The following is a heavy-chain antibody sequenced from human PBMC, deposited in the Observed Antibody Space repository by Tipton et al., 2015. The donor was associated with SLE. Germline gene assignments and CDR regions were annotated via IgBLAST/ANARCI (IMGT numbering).Heavy chain of an antibody. V-gene: IGHV4-38-2*02. CDR2: ISHTEST. D-gene: IGHD3-16*01. Sequence: LRLSCTVSGYSITSGDYWGWIRQPPGKGLEWIAIISHTESTYYNPSLKSRATVSLDRSNNHFSLRLNSVTAADTAVYYCARGVSGYFHCCYMDVWGKGTTVTISS. CDR3: ARGVSGYFHCCYMDV. J-gene: IGHJ6*03. CDR1: GYSITSGDY.